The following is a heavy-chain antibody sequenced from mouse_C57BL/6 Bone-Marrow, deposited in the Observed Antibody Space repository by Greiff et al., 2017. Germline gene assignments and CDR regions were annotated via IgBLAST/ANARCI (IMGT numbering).Heavy chain of an antibody. Sequence: EVQLQESGGGLVQPGGSLKLSCAASGFTFSDYGMAWVRQAPRKGPEWVAFISNLAYSIYYADPVTGRFTLSRENAKNTLYLEMSSLRSEDTAMYYCARHGGYGSSYWYFDVWGTGTTVTVSS. CDR2: ISNLAYSI. CDR3: ARHGGYGSSYWYFDV. J-gene: IGHJ1*03. V-gene: IGHV5-15*01. D-gene: IGHD1-1*01. CDR1: GFTFSDYG.